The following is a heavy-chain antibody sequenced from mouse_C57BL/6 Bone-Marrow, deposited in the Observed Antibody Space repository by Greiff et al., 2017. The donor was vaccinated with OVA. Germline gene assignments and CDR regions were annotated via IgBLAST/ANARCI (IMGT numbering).Heavy chain of an antibody. J-gene: IGHJ1*03. CDR2: INPNYGTT. Sequence: EVKLMESGPELVKPGASVKISCKASGYSFTDYNMNWVKQSNGKSLEWIGVINPNYGTTSYHQKFKGKATLTVAQSSSTAYMQLNSLTSEDSAVYYCARPYGSSYHWYFDVWGTGTTVTVSS. D-gene: IGHD1-1*01. V-gene: IGHV1-39*01. CDR3: ARPYGSSYHWYFDV. CDR1: GYSFTDYN.